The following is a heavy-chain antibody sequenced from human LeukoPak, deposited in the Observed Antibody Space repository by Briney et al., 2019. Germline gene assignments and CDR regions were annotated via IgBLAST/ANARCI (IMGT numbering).Heavy chain of an antibody. CDR3: ARARDSATIDY. CDR2: INDGGSI. V-gene: IGHV4-34*01. CDR1: GESFSGFY. J-gene: IGHJ4*01. Sequence: SETLSLTCAVYGESFSGFYWTWIRQPPGRGLEWIGEINDGGSIKYNTSLKSRVIMSVDTSKNQFSLKVTSMTDADTAVYYCARARDSATIDYWGQGIKVTVSS. D-gene: IGHD6-25*01.